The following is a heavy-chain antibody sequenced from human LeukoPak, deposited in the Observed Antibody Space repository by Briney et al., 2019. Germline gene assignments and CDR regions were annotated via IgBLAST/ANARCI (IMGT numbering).Heavy chain of an antibody. D-gene: IGHD3-16*02. V-gene: IGHV3-74*01. Sequence: GGSLRLSCAASGFTFSSYWMHWVRQAPGKGLVWVLRINSDGSSTSYADSVKGRFTISRDNAKNTLYLQMNSLRAEDTAVYYCARGQIYDYVWGSYHYGYYFDYWGQGTLVTVSS. CDR1: GFTFSSYW. J-gene: IGHJ4*02. CDR3: ARGQIYDYVWGSYHYGYYFDY. CDR2: INSDGSST.